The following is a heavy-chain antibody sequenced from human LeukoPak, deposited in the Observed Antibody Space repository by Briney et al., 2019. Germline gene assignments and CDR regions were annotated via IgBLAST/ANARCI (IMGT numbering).Heavy chain of an antibody. CDR1: GFTVTDNY. D-gene: IGHD3-3*01. CDR2: IYGGGDT. CDR3: ASGDFWSGYSMDV. Sequence: GGSLRLSCAASGFTVTDNYMNWVRQSSGKGLEWVSVIYGGGDTNYADSVKGRFTISRDNSKNTLYLQMNSLRAEDTAVYYCASGDFWSGYSMDVWGKGTTVTVSS. V-gene: IGHV3-53*05. J-gene: IGHJ6*04.